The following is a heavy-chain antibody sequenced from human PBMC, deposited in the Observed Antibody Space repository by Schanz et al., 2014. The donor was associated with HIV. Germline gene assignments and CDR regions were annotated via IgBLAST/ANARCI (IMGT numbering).Heavy chain of an antibody. D-gene: IGHD5-12*01. CDR2: IVPIFGTT. V-gene: IGHV1-69*01. Sequence: QVQLVQSGAEVKKPGSSVKVSCKPFGGTFRTFAISWVRQAPGQGLEWMGGIVPIFGTTNYAQKFQGRVTITADESTSTAYMELRSLRSDDTAVYYCARGAAEMATMTPWRYWGQGTLVTVSS. CDR1: GGTFRTFA. CDR3: ARGAAEMATMTPWRY. J-gene: IGHJ4*02.